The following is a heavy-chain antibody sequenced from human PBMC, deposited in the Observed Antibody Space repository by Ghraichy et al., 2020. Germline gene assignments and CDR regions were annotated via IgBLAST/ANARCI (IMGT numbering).Heavy chain of an antibody. CDR3: ARETSGYDTTH. CDR2: ITYDGSSQ. D-gene: IGHD5-12*01. J-gene: IGHJ4*02. V-gene: IGHV3-30*04. Sequence: GESLNISCAASGFTFSSYAMHWVRQAPGKGLEWVALITYDGSSQYYADSVRGRFIISRDNSKNTLYLQMSSLRVEDTAVYYCARETSGYDTTHWGQGTQVTVSS. CDR1: GFTFSSYA.